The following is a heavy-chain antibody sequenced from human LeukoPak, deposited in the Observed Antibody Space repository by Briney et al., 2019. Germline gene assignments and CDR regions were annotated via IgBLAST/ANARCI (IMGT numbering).Heavy chain of an antibody. CDR2: IGTGGDT. V-gene: IGHV3-13*01. D-gene: IGHD3-22*01. CDR1: GFIFSSYD. Sequence: GGSLRLSCAASGFIFSSYDMHWVRQATGKGLEWVSGIGTGGDTHYPDSVKGRFTISRQNAKNSLDLQMNSLRAGDTAVYYCARAARYYGSSGAHAFDIWVQGTMVTVS. CDR3: ARAARYYGSSGAHAFDI. J-gene: IGHJ3*02.